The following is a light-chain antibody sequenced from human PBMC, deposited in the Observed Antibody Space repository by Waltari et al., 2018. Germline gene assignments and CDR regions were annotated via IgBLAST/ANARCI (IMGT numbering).Light chain of an antibody. V-gene: IGKV1D-16*01. CDR3: QQYYTFPPT. J-gene: IGKJ4*01. Sequence: DIQVTQSPSSLSASVGDTVTITCRASQGMNSWLDWDQQKPGKAPRSLIYATSTLQGGTPSRFSGSGSGTDFTLTIDSLQPEDFATYYCQQYYTFPPTFGGGTKVEIK. CDR2: ATS. CDR1: QGMNSW.